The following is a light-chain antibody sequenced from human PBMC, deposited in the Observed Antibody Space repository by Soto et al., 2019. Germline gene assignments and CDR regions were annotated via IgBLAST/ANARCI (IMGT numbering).Light chain of an antibody. V-gene: IGKV1-12*01. J-gene: IGKJ4*01. CDR1: QAFGPW. CDR2: GTS. Sequence: DIQMTQSPSSVSASVGDRVTITCRASQAFGPWLAWYQQKPGKAPNLLIYGTSTLQDGVPSRFSGGASGTEFTLTISSLQPEDFGTYYCQQATISQFIFGGGTKVEV. CDR3: QQATISQFI.